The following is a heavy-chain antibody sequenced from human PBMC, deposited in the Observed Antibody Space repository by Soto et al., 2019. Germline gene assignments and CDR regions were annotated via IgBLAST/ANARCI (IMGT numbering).Heavy chain of an antibody. V-gene: IGHV1-69*13. CDR3: ARVAPYYDFWSGYQNYPDYYYGMDV. J-gene: IGHJ6*02. CDR2: IIPIFGTA. Sequence: SVKVSCKASGGTFSSYSISWVRQAPGQGLEWMGGIIPIFGTANYAQKFQGRVTITADESTSTAYMELSSLRSEDTAVYYCARVAPYYDFWSGYQNYPDYYYGMDVWGQGTTVTVSS. D-gene: IGHD3-3*01. CDR1: GGTFSSYS.